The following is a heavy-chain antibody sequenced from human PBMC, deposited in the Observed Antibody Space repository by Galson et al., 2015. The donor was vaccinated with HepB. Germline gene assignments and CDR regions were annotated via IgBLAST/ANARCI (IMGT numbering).Heavy chain of an antibody. V-gene: IGHV3-9*01. Sequence: SLRLSCAASGFTFDDYAMHWVRQAPGKGLEWVSGISWNSGSIGYADSVKGRFTISRDNAKNSLYLQMNSLRAEDTAVYYCAKDVPRYDFWSGRPSAHYGMDVWGQGTTVTVSS. D-gene: IGHD3-3*01. CDR3: AKDVPRYDFWSGRPSAHYGMDV. J-gene: IGHJ6*02. CDR1: GFTFDDYA. CDR2: ISWNSGSI.